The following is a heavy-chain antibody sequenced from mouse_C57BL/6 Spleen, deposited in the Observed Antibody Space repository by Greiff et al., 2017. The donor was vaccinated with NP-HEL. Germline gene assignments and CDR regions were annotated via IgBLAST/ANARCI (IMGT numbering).Heavy chain of an antibody. J-gene: IGHJ4*01. V-gene: IGHV5-17*01. CDR2: ISSGSSTI. CDR3: ARVDYAMDC. CDR1: GFTFSDYG. Sequence: EVKLMESGGGLVKPGGSLKLSCAASGFTFSDYGMHWVRQAPEKGLEWVAYISSGSSTIYYADTVKGRFTISRDNAKNTLFLQMTSLRSEDTAMYYCARVDYAMDCWGQGTSVTVSS.